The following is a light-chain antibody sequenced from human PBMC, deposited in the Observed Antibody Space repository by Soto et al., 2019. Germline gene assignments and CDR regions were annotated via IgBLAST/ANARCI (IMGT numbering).Light chain of an antibody. CDR1: QSVLYSSNKKNY. J-gene: IGKJ2*01. CDR2: WAS. CDR3: QQYYTTPPYT. Sequence: DIVMTQSPDSLAVSLGERATINCKSSQSVLYSSNKKNYLAWYQQKPGQPPKLLIYWASTRESGIPDRFSGSGSGTDFTLTISSLQAEDVAVYYGQQYYTTPPYTFGQGTKLEIK. V-gene: IGKV4-1*01.